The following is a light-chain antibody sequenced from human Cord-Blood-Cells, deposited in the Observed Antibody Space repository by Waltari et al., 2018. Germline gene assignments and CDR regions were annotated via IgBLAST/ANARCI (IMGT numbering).Light chain of an antibody. CDR3: KV. V-gene: IGLV2-23*01. CDR1: SSDVGGYNL. J-gene: IGLJ2*01. Sequence: QSALTQPASASGSPGQAITISCTGTSSDVGGYNLVSLYQQHPGKAPKLLIYEGSTRPSGVSNRFSGSKSGNTASLTISGLQAEDEADYYFKVFGGGTKLTVL. CDR2: EGS.